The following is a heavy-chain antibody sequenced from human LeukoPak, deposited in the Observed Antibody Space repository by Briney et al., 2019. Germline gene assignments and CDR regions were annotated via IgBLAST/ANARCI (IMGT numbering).Heavy chain of an antibody. CDR1: GGSFSGYY. Sequence: SETLSLTCAVYGGSFSGYYWSWIRQPPGKGLEWIGGINHSGSTNHNPSLKSRVTLSVDTPKNQFSLKLSSVTAADTAVYYCARAPRRPWKYQLPDYWGQGTLVTVSS. J-gene: IGHJ4*02. CDR2: INHSGST. V-gene: IGHV4-34*01. CDR3: ARAPRRPWKYQLPDY. D-gene: IGHD2-2*01.